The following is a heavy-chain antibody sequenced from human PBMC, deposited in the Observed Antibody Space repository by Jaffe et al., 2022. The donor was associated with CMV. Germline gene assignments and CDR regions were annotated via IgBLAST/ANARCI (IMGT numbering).Heavy chain of an antibody. CDR2: INSDGSST. CDR1: GFTFSSYW. D-gene: IGHD3-10*01. Sequence: EVQLVESGGGLVQPGGSLRLSCAASGFTFSSYWMHWVRQAPGKGLVWVSRINSDGSSTSYADSVKGRFTISRDNAKNTLYLQMNSLRAEDTAVYYCARVGALYGSGSYIYYYYGMDVWGQGTTVTVSS. J-gene: IGHJ6*02. CDR3: ARVGALYGSGSYIYYYYGMDV. V-gene: IGHV3-74*01.